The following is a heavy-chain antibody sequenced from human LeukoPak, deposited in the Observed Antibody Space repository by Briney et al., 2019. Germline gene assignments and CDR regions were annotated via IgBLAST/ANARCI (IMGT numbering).Heavy chain of an antibody. CDR2: ISDSGGST. D-gene: IGHD3-10*01. CDR1: GFTVSRNY. V-gene: IGHV3-23*01. J-gene: IGHJ4*02. CDR3: AKARGVYYFDY. Sequence: PGGSLRLSCAVSGFTVSRNYMSWVRQAPGKGLEWVSVISDSGGSTSCADSVKGRFTISRDNSKKTLNLQMNSLRAEDTAVYYCAKARGVYYFDYWGQGTLVTVSS.